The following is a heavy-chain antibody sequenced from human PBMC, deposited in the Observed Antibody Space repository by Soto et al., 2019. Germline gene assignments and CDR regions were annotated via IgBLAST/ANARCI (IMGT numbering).Heavy chain of an antibody. CDR3: ARTYDSNGYANEFDS. CDR2: IYDNGIT. D-gene: IGHD3-22*01. V-gene: IGHV4-59*12. CDR1: VRSITVYD. Sequence: SETRCRTCSVSVRSITVYDWSWVRPPPGKGLEWIGYIYDNGITSQNPSLKSRVTMSADTSQNQFSLKLTSVTGADTAVYFCARTYDSNGYANEFDSWGQGILVTVSS. J-gene: IGHJ4*02.